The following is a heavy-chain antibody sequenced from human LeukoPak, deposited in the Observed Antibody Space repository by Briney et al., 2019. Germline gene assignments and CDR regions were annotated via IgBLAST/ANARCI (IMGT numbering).Heavy chain of an antibody. V-gene: IGHV3-23*01. CDR3: AKDGGLWVSAHWGDS. Sequence: GGSLRLSCAASGFTFSSYTMSWVRQAPGKGLEWVSTITTSDGNTYYADSVKGRFTVSRDSSKNTLFLQMNSLRAEDTAVYYCAKDGGLWVSAHWGDSWGRGTLVTVSS. CDR2: ITTSDGNT. D-gene: IGHD7-27*01. CDR1: GFTFSSYT. J-gene: IGHJ4*02.